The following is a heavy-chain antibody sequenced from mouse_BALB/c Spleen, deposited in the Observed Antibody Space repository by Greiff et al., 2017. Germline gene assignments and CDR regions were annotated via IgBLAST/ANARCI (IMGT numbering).Heavy chain of an antibody. Sequence: VQLQQSGPELVKPGASVKIPCKASGYTFTDYNMDWVKQSHGKSLEWIGDINPNNGGTIYNQKFKGKATLTVDKSSSTAYMELRSLTSEDTAVYYCARSLLLRSMDYWGQGTSVTVSS. CDR3: ARSLLLRSMDY. CDR1: GYTFTDYN. CDR2: INPNNGGT. D-gene: IGHD1-1*01. V-gene: IGHV1-18*01. J-gene: IGHJ4*01.